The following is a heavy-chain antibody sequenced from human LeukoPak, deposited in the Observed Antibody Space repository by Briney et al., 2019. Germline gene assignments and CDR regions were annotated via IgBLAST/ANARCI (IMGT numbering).Heavy chain of an antibody. CDR1: GGSISAYY. CDR2: IYYSGST. D-gene: IGHD3-10*01. J-gene: IGHJ2*01. CDR3: ARSEFVELSVWYIDL. V-gene: IGHV4-59*01. Sequence: PSETLSLTCTVSGGSISAYYWSWIRQSPGKGLEWIGYIYYSGSTNYNPSLKSRVTISVDTSKNQFSLKLSSVTAADTAVYYCARSEFVELSVWYIDLWGRGTLVTVSS.